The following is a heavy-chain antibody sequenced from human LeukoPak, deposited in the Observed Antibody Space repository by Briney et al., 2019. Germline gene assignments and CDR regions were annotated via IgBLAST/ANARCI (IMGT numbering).Heavy chain of an antibody. Sequence: SRTLSLTCTVSGGSISSGGYYWSWIRQHPGKGLEWIGYIYYSGSTYYNPSLKSRVTISVDTSKNQFSLKLSSVTAADTAVYYCARDTIFGVVNWFDPWGQGTLVTVSS. D-gene: IGHD3-3*01. V-gene: IGHV4-31*03. CDR2: IYYSGST. CDR3: ARDTIFGVVNWFDP. J-gene: IGHJ5*02. CDR1: GGSISSGGYY.